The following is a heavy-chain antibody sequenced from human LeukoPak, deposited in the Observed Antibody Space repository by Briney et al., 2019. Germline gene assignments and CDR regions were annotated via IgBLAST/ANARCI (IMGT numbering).Heavy chain of an antibody. CDR3: ARGGYNHAFDI. CDR1: GFTFSSYW. V-gene: IGHV3-7*01. CDR2: IKQDGSEK. D-gene: IGHD5-24*01. J-gene: IGHJ3*02. Sequence: GGSLRLSCAASGFTFSSYWMSWDRQAPGKGLEWVANIKQDGSEKYYVDSVKGRFTISRDNAKNSLYLQMSSLRAEDTAVYYCARGGYNHAFDIWGQGTVVTVSS.